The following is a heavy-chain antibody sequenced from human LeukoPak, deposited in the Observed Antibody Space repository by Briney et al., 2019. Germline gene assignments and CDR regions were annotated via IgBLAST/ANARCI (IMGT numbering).Heavy chain of an antibody. Sequence: SETLSLTCTVSGGSISGYYWSWIRQPPGKGLEWIGEINHSGSTNYHPSLKSRVTISVDTSKNQFSLKLSSVTAADTAVYYCARESSGYYFHWYFDLWGRGTLVTVSS. D-gene: IGHD3-22*01. CDR1: GGSISGYY. CDR3: ARESSGYYFHWYFDL. CDR2: INHSGST. V-gene: IGHV4-34*01. J-gene: IGHJ2*01.